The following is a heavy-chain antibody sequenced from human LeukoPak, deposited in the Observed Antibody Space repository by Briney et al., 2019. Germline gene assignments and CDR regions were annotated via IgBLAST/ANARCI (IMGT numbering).Heavy chain of an antibody. Sequence: PGGSLRLSCEAPGFTFRSYWMHWVLQAPGKGLVWISRINVYGGTTDYADSVRGRFTISRDNAKNTLYLQMNNLSAEDTAVYYCARDMTGPLDYWGQGTLVTASS. J-gene: IGHJ4*02. CDR3: ARDMTGPLDY. CDR1: GFTFRSYW. D-gene: IGHD1-20*01. CDR2: INVYGGTT. V-gene: IGHV3-74*01.